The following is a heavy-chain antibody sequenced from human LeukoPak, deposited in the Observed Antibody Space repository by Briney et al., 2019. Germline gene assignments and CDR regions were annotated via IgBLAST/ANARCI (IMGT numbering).Heavy chain of an antibody. CDR1: ASGDDFTSHS. CDR3: AREWNSRATFDY. V-gene: IGHV3-21*05. D-gene: IGHD1-1*01. CDR2: IHSSGNYI. J-gene: IGHJ4*02. Sequence: NPGGSLRLSCRASASGDDFTSHSMIWLRHAPGKGLEWISYIHSSGNYIFDAASVKGRFTVSRDNARNSLYLQMNSLRVEDTAMYYCAREWNSRATFDYWGQGTLVTVSS.